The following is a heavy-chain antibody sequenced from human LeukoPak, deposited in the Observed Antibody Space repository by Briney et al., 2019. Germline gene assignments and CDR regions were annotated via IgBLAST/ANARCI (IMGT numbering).Heavy chain of an antibody. J-gene: IGHJ4*02. CDR2: ISYDGSNK. CDR3: ARKTPRFGDYDY. CDR1: GFTFSSYG. Sequence: GGSLRLSCAASGFTFSSYGMHWVRQAPGKGLEWVAVISYDGSNKYYADSVKGGFTISRDNSKNTLYLQMNSLRAEDTAVYYCARKTPRFGDYDYWGQGTLVTVSS. V-gene: IGHV3-30*03. D-gene: IGHD2-15*01.